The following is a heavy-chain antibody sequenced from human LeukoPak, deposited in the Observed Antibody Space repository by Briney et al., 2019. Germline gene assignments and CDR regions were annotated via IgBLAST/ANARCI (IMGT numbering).Heavy chain of an antibody. V-gene: IGHV1-69*05. J-gene: IGHJ3*02. CDR1: GGTFSSYA. CDR2: IIPIFGTA. D-gene: IGHD1-26*01. Sequence: SVKVSCKASGGTFSSYAISWVRQAPGQGLEWMGGIIPIFGTANYAQKFQGRVTITTDESTSTAYMELSSLRSEDTAVYYCARDPGGVGVLRDAFDIWGQGTMVTVSS. CDR3: ARDPGGVGVLRDAFDI.